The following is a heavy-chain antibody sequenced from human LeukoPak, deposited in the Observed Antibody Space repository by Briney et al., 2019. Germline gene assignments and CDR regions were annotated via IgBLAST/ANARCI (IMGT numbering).Heavy chain of an antibody. CDR2: IYPGDSDT. CDR1: GPRFTTYW. CDR3: ARHRYCSGGSCYGIDY. V-gene: IGHV5-51*01. J-gene: IGHJ4*02. D-gene: IGHD2-15*01. Sequence: GGSLKISCNGSGPRFTTYWIGWVRQLPGKGLEWMGIIYPGDSDTRYSPSFQGQVTISADKSISTAYLQWSSLKASDTAMYYCARHRYCSGGSCYGIDYWGQGTLVTVPS.